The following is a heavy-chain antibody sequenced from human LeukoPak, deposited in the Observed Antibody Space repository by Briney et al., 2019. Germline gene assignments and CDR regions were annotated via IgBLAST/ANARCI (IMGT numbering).Heavy chain of an antibody. Sequence: SETLSLTCAVYGGSFSGYYWSWIRQPPGKGLEWIGEINHSGSTNYIPSLKSRVTISVDTSKNQFSLKLSSVTAADTAVYYCACRRTFDIWGQGTMVTVSS. CDR3: ACRRTFDI. CDR2: INHSGST. J-gene: IGHJ3*02. CDR1: GGSFSGYY. V-gene: IGHV4-34*01.